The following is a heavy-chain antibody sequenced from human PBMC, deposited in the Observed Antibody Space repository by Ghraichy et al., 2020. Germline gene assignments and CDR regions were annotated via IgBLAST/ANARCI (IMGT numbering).Heavy chain of an antibody. CDR1: GGSVSSGSYY. Sequence: SETLSLICNVSGGSVSSGSYYWSWIRQPPGRGMERIGHIYYSGSTNYNPSLKSRVTISVDRSKNQFSLKLSSVTAADTAVYYCAREVGGYSYIGYYYYGMDVWGQGTSVTVSS. CDR2: IYYSGST. CDR3: AREVGGYSYIGYYYYGMDV. D-gene: IGHD5-18*01. J-gene: IGHJ6*02. V-gene: IGHV4-61*01.